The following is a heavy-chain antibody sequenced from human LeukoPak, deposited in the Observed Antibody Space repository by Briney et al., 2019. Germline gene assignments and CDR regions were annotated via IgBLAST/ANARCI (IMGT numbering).Heavy chain of an antibody. V-gene: IGHV3-30*18. J-gene: IGHJ4*02. CDR1: GFTFSSYG. CDR3: AKGQSGYYFDY. D-gene: IGHD1-14*01. Sequence: GGSLRLSCAASGFTFSSYGMHWVRQAPGKGLEWVAVISYDGSNKYYADSVKGRFTISRDNSKNTLYLQMNSLRAEDTAVYYCAKGQSGYYFDYWGQGTLVTVSS. CDR2: ISYDGSNK.